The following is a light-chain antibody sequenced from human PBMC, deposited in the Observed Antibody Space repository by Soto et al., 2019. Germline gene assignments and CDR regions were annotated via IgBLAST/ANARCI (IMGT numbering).Light chain of an antibody. CDR1: QGLSTY. V-gene: IGKV1-27*01. CDR2: AAS. CDR3: QKYNSAPYT. Sequence: DIQMTQSPSSLSASVGDRVTIACRASQGLSTYLAWYQQKPGKVPKLLIYAASTLHPGVPSRFSGSRSGTDFTLTISSLQPEDVATYYCQKYNSAPYTFGQGTKLEIK. J-gene: IGKJ2*01.